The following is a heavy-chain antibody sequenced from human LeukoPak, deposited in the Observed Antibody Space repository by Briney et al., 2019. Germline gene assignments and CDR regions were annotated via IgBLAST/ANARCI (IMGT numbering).Heavy chain of an antibody. D-gene: IGHD6-13*01. J-gene: IGHJ4*02. CDR2: ISGDETYT. V-gene: IGHV3-74*01. CDR1: GFTFSSDF. Sequence: GGSLRLSCVASGFTFSSDFMHWIRQAPGEGLMWVSQISGDETYTNYADSVKGRFTISRDNAKNTLYLQMNSLRAEDTAVYYCAKAGYSSSWSFDYWGQGTLVTVSS. CDR3: AKAGYSSSWSFDY.